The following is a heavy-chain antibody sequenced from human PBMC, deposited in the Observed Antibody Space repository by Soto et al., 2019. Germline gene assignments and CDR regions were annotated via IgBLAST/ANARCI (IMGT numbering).Heavy chain of an antibody. CDR3: ATVPSYYDSSGHGDY. V-gene: IGHV1-24*01. D-gene: IGHD3-22*01. CDR1: GYTLTELS. Sequence: ASVKVSCKVSGYTLTELSMHWVRQAPGKGLEWMGGFDPEDGETIYAQKFQGRVTITEDASTDTAYMELSSLRSEDTAVYYCATVPSYYDSSGHGDYWGQGTLVTVSS. J-gene: IGHJ4*02. CDR2: FDPEDGET.